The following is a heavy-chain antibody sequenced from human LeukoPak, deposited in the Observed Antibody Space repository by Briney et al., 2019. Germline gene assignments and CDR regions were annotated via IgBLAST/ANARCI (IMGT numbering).Heavy chain of an antibody. V-gene: IGHV1-2*02. CDR2: INPNSGDT. CDR1: GYTFTGYY. CDR3: AVGLGGNGNWFYP. D-gene: IGHD4-23*01. Sequence: ASVTVSCKASGYTFTGYYMHWVRQAPGQGLEWMRWINPNSGDTNYAQKFQGRVTMTRDTSISTAYMELSRLRSDDTAVYYCAVGLGGNGNWFYPWGQGTLVTVSS. J-gene: IGHJ5*02.